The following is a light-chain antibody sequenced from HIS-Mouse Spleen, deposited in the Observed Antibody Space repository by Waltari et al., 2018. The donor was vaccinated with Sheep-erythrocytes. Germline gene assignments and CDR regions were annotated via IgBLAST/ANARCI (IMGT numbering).Light chain of an antibody. CDR1: SSDVGGYNY. J-gene: IGLJ2*01. V-gene: IGLV2-14*01. CDR3: SSYTSSSTPVV. CDR2: EVS. Sequence: QSALTQPASVSGSPGQSITISCTGTSSDVGGYNYVSWYQQHPGKAPKLMIYEVSNRPSGVANRFSGSKPGNTASLTSSGLQAEDEADYYCSSYTSSSTPVVFGGGTKLTVL.